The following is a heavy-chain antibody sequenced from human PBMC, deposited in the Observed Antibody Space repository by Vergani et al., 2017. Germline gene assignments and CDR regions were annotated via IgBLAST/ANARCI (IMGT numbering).Heavy chain of an antibody. D-gene: IGHD3-10*01. Sequence: QVQLVQSGAEVKKPGSSVKVSCKASGGTFSSYAISWVRQAPGQGLEWMGRIIPILGIANYAQKFQGRVTSTADKSTSTAYMELSSLRSEDTAVYYCARQRITMVRGVINDYYYMDVWGKGTTVTVSS. J-gene: IGHJ6*03. V-gene: IGHV1-69*04. CDR1: GGTFSSYA. CDR3: ARQRITMVRGVINDYYYMDV. CDR2: IIPILGIA.